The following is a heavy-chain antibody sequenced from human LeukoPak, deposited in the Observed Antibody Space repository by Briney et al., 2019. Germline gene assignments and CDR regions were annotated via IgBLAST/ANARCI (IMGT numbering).Heavy chain of an antibody. J-gene: IGHJ4*02. D-gene: IGHD2-21*01. Sequence: SETLSLTCTVSGGSISSGDYHWSWIRQPPGKGLEWIGYIYFDGSTNYNPSLKSRVTMSIDTSKNKFSLKLSSVTAADTAVYHCVSGLWAVPGPHWGQGTLVTVSS. CDR2: IYFDGST. CDR1: GGSISSGDYH. V-gene: IGHV4-61*08. CDR3: VSGLWAVPGPH.